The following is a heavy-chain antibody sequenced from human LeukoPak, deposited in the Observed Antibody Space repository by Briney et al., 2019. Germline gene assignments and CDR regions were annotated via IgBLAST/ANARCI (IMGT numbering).Heavy chain of an antibody. D-gene: IGHD3-9*01. CDR3: ARDLVPYYDILTGYWGY. V-gene: IGHV3-7*01. J-gene: IGHJ4*02. CDR1: GFTFSSYW. Sequence: GGSLRLSCAAPGFTFSSYWMSWVRQAPGKGLEWVANIKQDGSEKYYVDSVKGRFTISRDNAKNSLYLQMNSLRAEDTAVYYCARDLVPYYDILTGYWGYWGQGTLVTVSS. CDR2: IKQDGSEK.